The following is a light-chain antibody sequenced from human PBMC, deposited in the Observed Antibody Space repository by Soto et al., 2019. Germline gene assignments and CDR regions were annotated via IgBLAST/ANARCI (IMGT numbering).Light chain of an antibody. J-gene: IGLJ3*02. CDR1: SGDVGGYNY. CDR3: TAYGGSHNFWV. V-gene: IGLV2-8*01. CDR2: EVS. Sequence: QSALTQPPSASGSPGQSVTISCTGTSGDVGGYNYVSWYQQHPDKAPNLIIYEVSKRPSGVPDRFSGSKSVNTASLTVSGLQAEDEAEDYCTAYGGSHNFWVFCGGTKLTVL.